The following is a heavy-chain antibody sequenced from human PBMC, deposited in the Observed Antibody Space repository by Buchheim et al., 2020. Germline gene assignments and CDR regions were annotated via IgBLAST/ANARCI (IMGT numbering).Heavy chain of an antibody. CDR2: IKQDGSEK. V-gene: IGHV3-7*01. D-gene: IGHD4-11*01. CDR1: GFTFSSYW. J-gene: IGHJ6*02. Sequence: EVQLVESGGGLVQPGGSLRLSCAASGFTFSSYWMSWVRQAPGKGLEWVANIKQDGSEKYYVDSVKGRFTISRDNAKNSLYSQMNSLRAEDTAVYYCAREDYKGFYYYYYGMDVWGQGTT. CDR3: AREDYKGFYYYYYGMDV.